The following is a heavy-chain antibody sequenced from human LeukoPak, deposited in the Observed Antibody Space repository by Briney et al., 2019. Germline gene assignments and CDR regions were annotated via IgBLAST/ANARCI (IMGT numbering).Heavy chain of an antibody. CDR1: GGSISSYY. CDR3: AREDSSGYLGY. CDR2: IYYSGST. D-gene: IGHD3-22*01. J-gene: IGHJ4*02. Sequence: PSETLSLTCSVSGGSISSYYWSWIRQTPGKGVEWIGDIYYSGSTNYNPSLKSRVTISVDTSKNQFSLKLSSVTAADTAAYYCAREDSSGYLGYWGQGTLVTVSS. V-gene: IGHV4-59*12.